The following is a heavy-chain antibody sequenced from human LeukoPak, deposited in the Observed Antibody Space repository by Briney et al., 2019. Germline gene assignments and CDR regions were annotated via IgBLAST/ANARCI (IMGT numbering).Heavy chain of an antibody. V-gene: IGHV1-18*01. D-gene: IGHD3-16*02. CDR3: ARDRVMITFGGVIVNDY. CDR2: LSAYNGNT. J-gene: IGHJ4*02. Sequence: ASVKVSCKASGYTFTSYGISWVRQAPGQGLEWMGWLSAYNGNTNYAQKLQGRVTMTTDTSTSTAYMELRSLRSDDTAVYYCARDRVMITFGGVIVNDYWGQGTLVTVSS. CDR1: GYTFTSYG.